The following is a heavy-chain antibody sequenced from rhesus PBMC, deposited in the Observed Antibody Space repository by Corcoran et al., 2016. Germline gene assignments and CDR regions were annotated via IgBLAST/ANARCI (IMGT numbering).Heavy chain of an antibody. D-gene: IGHD6-37*01. V-gene: IGHV4S11*01. Sequence: QVQLQESGPGLVKPSETLSLTCAVSGGSISSSYWSWICQASGKGREWIGRTERSDGTSFSPSLSDRVPLSGATSKNRVSLQLNSVTAADAAVYYCAGHHIGCSGGWSFFFYSWGQGVLVTVSS. CDR3: AGHHIGCSGGWSFFFYS. CDR1: GGSISSSY. J-gene: IGHJ4*01. CDR2: TERSDGT.